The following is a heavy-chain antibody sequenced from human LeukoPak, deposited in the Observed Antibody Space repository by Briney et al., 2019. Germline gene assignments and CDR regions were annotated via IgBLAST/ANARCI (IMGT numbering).Heavy chain of an antibody. D-gene: IGHD6-13*01. CDR3: ARSYSSTWQHFDY. V-gene: IGHV3-66*01. Sequence: GGSLRLSCAASGFTVSSNYMSRVRQAPGKGLEWVSVIYGGSRTLYSDSVKGRFTISRDISKNTVYLQMSNLRAEDMAVYYCARSYSSTWQHFDYWGQGILVTVSS. CDR2: IYGGSRT. CDR1: GFTVSSNY. J-gene: IGHJ4*02.